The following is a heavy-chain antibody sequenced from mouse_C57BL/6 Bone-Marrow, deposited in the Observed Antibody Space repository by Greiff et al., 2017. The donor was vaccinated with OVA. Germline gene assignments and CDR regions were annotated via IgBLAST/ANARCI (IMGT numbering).Heavy chain of an antibody. V-gene: IGHV14-4*01. CDR1: GFNIKDDY. CDR3: TPRGAY. J-gene: IGHJ3*01. Sequence: EVKLVESGAELVRPGASVKLSCTASGFNIKDDYMHWVKQRPEQGLEWIGWIDPENGDTEYASKFQGKATITADTSSNTAYLQLSSLTSEDTAVYYCTPRGAYWGQGTLVTVSA. CDR2: IDPENGDT.